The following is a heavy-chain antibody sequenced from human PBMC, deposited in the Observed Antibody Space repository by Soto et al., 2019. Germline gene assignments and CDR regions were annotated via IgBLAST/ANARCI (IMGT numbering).Heavy chain of an antibody. V-gene: IGHV4-39*01. CDR1: GVSISSSSYY. J-gene: IGHJ4*02. Sequence: QLQLQESGPGLVKPSETLSLTCTVSGVSISSSSYYWGWFRQPPGKGLEWIGTIYYGGSSYSNPSHKSRVTISLDMSKNQFSLTRTSVTASDTAIYYCARHGSYWGQGTLVTVSS. CDR2: IYYGGSS. CDR3: ARHGSY.